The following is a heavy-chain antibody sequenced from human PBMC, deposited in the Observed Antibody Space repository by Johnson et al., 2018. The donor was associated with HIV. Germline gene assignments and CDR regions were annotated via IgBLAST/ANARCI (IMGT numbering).Heavy chain of an antibody. CDR1: GFTFSSYD. V-gene: IGHV3-13*01. J-gene: IGHJ3*01. Sequence: VQLVESGGGLVQPGGSLRLSCAASGFTFSSYDMHWVRQATGKGLEWVSAIGTAGDTYYPGSVKGRFTISRENAKNSLYLQMNSLRAEDTAVYYCAGRGHDFRNFLAFDLWGQGTMVTVSS. CDR3: AGRGHDFRNFLAFDL. CDR2: IGTAGDT. D-gene: IGHD2/OR15-2a*01.